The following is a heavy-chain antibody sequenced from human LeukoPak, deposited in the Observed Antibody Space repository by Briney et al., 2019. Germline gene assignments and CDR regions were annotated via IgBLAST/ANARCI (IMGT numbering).Heavy chain of an antibody. D-gene: IGHD3-22*01. J-gene: IGHJ3*02. V-gene: IGHV5-51*01. CDR2: IYPGDSDT. CDR3: ARHAPRTGYYDAFDI. CDR1: GYNFTYYW. Sequence: GESLKISCKGSGYNFTYYWIGWVRQVPGKGLEWMGIIYPGDSDTRYSPSFQGQVTISADKSISTAYLQWSSLKASDTAMYYCARHAPRTGYYDAFDIWGQGTMVAVSS.